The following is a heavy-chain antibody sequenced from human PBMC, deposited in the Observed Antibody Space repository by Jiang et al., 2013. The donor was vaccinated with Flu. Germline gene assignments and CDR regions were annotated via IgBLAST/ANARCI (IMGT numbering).Heavy chain of an antibody. CDR1: GFAFTNAW. Sequence: LVESGGGLVKPGGSLRLSCAASGFAFTNAWMNWVRQAPGKGLEWVGRIKKKRDGGAVDYAAPVKGRFIISRDDSESTLYLQMNSLKTEDTAIYYCSTEVPTETPSDAFDIWGQGTLVTVSS. CDR3: STEVPTETPSDAFDI. V-gene: IGHV3-15*07. J-gene: IGHJ3*02. D-gene: IGHD4-11*01. CDR2: IKKKRDGGAV.